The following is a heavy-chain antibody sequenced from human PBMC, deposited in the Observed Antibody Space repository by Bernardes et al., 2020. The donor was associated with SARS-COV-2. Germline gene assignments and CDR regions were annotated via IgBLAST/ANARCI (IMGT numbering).Heavy chain of an antibody. V-gene: IGHV3-7*03. J-gene: IGHJ6*02. CDR1: GFSLSNYW. D-gene: IGHD3-22*01. CDR3: AKDSVDGGSGYYYGDYCGVDV. Sequence: GGSLRLSCAASGFSLSNYWMSWVRQAPGKGLEWVANINQDGSQKYYVDSVEGRFTISRDNARNSLYLQMNSLRAEDTAVYYCAKDSVDGGSGYYYGDYCGVDVWGQGTTVTVSS. CDR2: INQDGSQK.